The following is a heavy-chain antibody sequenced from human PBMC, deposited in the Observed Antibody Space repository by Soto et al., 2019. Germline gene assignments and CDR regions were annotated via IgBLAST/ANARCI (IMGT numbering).Heavy chain of an antibody. CDR2: IYYSGST. D-gene: IGHD3-22*01. CDR1: GGSISSGGYY. Sequence: PSETLSLTCTVSGGSISSGGYYWSWIRQHPGKGLEWIGYIYYSGSTYYNPSLKSRVTISVDTSKNQFSLKLSSVTAADTAVYYCAGATYYYDSSGYTFDYWGQGTLVTVSS. V-gene: IGHV4-31*03. CDR3: AGATYYYDSSGYTFDY. J-gene: IGHJ4*02.